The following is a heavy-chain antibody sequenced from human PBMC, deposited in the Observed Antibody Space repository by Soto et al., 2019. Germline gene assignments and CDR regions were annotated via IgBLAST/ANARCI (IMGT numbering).Heavy chain of an antibody. CDR3: ASGDIGAAGGGSFDN. CDR2: IIPILGIA. V-gene: IGHV1-69*02. CDR1: GGTFSSYT. D-gene: IGHD6-13*01. J-gene: IGHJ4*03. Sequence: SVKVSCKASGGTFSSYTISWVRQAPGQGLEWMGRIIPILGIANYAQKFQGRVTITADKSTSTAYMELSSLRSEDTAVYYCASGDIGAAGGGSFDNWGQGTMVTVSS.